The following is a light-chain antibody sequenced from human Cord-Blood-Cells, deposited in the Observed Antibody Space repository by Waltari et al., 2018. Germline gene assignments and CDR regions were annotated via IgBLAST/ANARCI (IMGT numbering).Light chain of an antibody. CDR2: GAS. V-gene: IGKV3-15*01. Sequence: EIVMTQSPATLSVSPGERATLSCRASQSVSSNLAWYQQKPGQAPRLLIYGASTSATGIPARFSGSGSGTEFTLTISILQSEDFAVYYCQQYNNWPPEITFGPGTKVDIK. J-gene: IGKJ3*01. CDR3: QQYNNWPPEIT. CDR1: QSVSSN.